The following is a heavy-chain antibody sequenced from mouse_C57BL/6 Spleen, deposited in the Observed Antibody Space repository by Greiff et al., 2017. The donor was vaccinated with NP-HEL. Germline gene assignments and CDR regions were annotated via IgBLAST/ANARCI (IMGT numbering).Heavy chain of an antibody. CDR3: ARYTTVVATRVFFDY. V-gene: IGHV1-64*01. CDR2: IHPNSGST. Sequence: QVQLQQPGAELVKPGASVKLSCKASGYTFTSYWMHWVKQRPGQGLEWIGMIHPNSGSTNYNEKFKSKATLTVDKSSSTAYMQLSSLTSEDSAVYYCARYTTVVATRVFFDYWGQGTTLTVSS. D-gene: IGHD1-1*01. J-gene: IGHJ2*01. CDR1: GYTFTSYW.